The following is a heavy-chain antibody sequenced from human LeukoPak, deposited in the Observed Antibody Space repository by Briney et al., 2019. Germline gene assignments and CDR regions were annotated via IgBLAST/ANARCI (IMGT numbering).Heavy chain of an antibody. Sequence: ASVKVSCKASGYTFTSYGISWVRQAPGQGLEWMGWISAYNGNTNYAQKLQGRVTMTTDTSTSTAYMELGSLRSDDTAVYYCARDGSSSSSVYYYYGMDVWGQGTTVTVS. D-gene: IGHD6-6*01. CDR2: ISAYNGNT. J-gene: IGHJ6*02. CDR3: ARDGSSSSSVYYYYGMDV. CDR1: GYTFTSYG. V-gene: IGHV1-18*01.